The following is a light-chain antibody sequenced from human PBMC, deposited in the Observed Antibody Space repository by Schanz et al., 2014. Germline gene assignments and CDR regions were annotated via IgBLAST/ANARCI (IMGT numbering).Light chain of an antibody. CDR1: QGISSY. J-gene: IGKJ1*01. CDR3: QHSRGAPPT. V-gene: IGKV1-8*01. Sequence: AIRITQSPSSLSASTGDRVTITCRASQGISSYLAWYQQKPGKAPKLLIYAASTLQSGVPSRFSGSGSGTDFTLTISCLQSEDFATYFCQHSRGAPPTFGQGTKVDIK. CDR2: AAS.